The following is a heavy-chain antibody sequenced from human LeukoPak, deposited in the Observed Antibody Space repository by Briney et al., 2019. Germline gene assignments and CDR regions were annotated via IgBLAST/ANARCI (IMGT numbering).Heavy chain of an antibody. J-gene: IGHJ3*02. CDR1: GYTFTGYY. CDR2: INPNSGGT. V-gene: IGHV1-2*04. Sequence: ASVKVSCKASGYTFTGYYMHWVRQAPGQGLEWMGWINPNSGGTNYAQKFQGWVTMTRDTSISTAYMELSRLRSDDTAVYYCASQGGYCSSTSCYFAFDIWGQGTMVTVSS. D-gene: IGHD2-2*01. CDR3: ASQGGYCSSTSCYFAFDI.